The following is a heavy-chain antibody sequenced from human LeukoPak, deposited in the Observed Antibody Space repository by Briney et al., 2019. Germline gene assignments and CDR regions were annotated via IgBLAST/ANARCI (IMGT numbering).Heavy chain of an antibody. CDR1: GFTFSSYE. D-gene: IGHD2-15*01. J-gene: IGHJ1*01. CDR3: AKCSTLGYCSGGSCSD. V-gene: IGHV3-48*03. CDR2: ISSSGSTI. Sequence: PGGSLRLSCAASGFTFSSYEMNWVRQAPGKGLEWVSYISSSGSTIYYADSVKGRFTISRDNSKNTLYLQMNSLRAEDTAVYYCAKCSTLGYCSGGSCSDWGQGTLVTVPS.